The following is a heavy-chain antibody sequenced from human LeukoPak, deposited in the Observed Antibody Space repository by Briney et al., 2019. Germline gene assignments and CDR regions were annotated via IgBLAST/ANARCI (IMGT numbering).Heavy chain of an antibody. CDR3: ASPAPGYYGSGSYHPLDS. D-gene: IGHD3-10*01. V-gene: IGHV1-2*02. CDR1: GYTFTGYY. Sequence: ASVKVSCKASGYTFTGYYMHWVRQAPGQGLEWMGWINPNSGGTNYAQKFQGRVTMTRDTSTSTAYMELSRLRSDDTAVYYCASPAPGYYGSGSYHPLDSWGQGTMVTVSS. CDR2: INPNSGGT. J-gene: IGHJ3*02.